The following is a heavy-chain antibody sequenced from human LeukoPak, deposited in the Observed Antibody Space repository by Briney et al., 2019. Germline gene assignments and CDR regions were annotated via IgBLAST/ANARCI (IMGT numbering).Heavy chain of an antibody. CDR3: AKVRYQLLIDY. CDR1: GFTFSHYG. V-gene: IGHV3-30*02. J-gene: IGHJ4*02. D-gene: IGHD2-2*01. Sequence: GGSLRLSCATSGFTFSHYGMHWVRQAPGRGLDWVAHIRYDESDKYYADSVKGRFTISRDNSKNTLYLQMNSLRADDTAVYYCAKVRYQLLIDYWGQGTLVTVSS. CDR2: IRYDESDK.